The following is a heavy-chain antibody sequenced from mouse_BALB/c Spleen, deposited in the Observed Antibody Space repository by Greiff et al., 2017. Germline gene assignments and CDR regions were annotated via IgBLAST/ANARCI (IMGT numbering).Heavy chain of an antibody. Sequence: ESGPGLVKPSQSLSLTCTVTGYSITSDYAWNWIRQFPGNKLEWMGYISYSGSTSYNPSLKSRISITRDTSKNQFFLQLNSVTTEDTATYYCARALYYYGYWYFDVWGAGTTVTVSS. D-gene: IGHD1-1*01. J-gene: IGHJ1*01. V-gene: IGHV3-2*02. CDR3: ARALYYYGYWYFDV. CDR1: GYSITSDYA. CDR2: ISYSGST.